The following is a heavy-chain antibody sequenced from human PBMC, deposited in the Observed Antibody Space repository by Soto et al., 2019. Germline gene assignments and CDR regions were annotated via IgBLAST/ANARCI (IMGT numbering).Heavy chain of an antibody. CDR3: ARADFWSLFDP. CDR1: GVYISSYY. CDR2: IYYSGST. D-gene: IGHD3-3*01. Sequence: SSETLSLTCTVSGVYISSYYWSWIRQPPGKGLEWIGYIYYSGSTNYNPSLKSRVTISVDTSKSPSSLKLSSVPAADPAVYYCARADFWSLFDPWGQGTLVTVSS. V-gene: IGHV4-59*01. J-gene: IGHJ5*02.